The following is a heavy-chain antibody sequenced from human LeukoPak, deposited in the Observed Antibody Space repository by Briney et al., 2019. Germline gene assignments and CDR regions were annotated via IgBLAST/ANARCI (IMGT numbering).Heavy chain of an antibody. CDR1: GGTFGSYA. V-gene: IGHV1-69*04. CDR2: IIPILGIA. Sequence: SVKVSCKASGGTFGSYAISWVRQAPGQGLEWMGRIIPILGIANYAQKFQGRVTITADKSTSTAYMELSSLRSEDTAVYYCARRARLNLEWELLRRLEPFDYWGQGTLVTVSS. CDR3: ARRARLNLEWELLRRLEPFDY. J-gene: IGHJ4*02. D-gene: IGHD1-26*01.